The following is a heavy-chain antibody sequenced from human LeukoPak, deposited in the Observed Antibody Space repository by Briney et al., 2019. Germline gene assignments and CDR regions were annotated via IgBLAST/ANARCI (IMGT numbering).Heavy chain of an antibody. CDR1: GLTFSTYW. D-gene: IGHD1-26*01. CDR3: ASLRHTNI. Sequence: PGGSLRLSCAASGLTFSTYWMHWVRQAPGKGLVWVSRIDPDGDTVYVDSVRGRFTVSRDNAKNTLYLRMNSLRVEDTAVYYCASLRHTNIWGQGTTVTVSP. J-gene: IGHJ3*02. CDR2: IDPDGDT. V-gene: IGHV3-74*01.